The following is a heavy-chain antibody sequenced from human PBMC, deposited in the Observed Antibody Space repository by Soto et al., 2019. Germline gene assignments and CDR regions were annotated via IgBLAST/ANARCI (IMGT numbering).Heavy chain of an antibody. J-gene: IGHJ6*03. CDR1: GGSISSYY. D-gene: IGHD6-13*01. V-gene: IGHV4-59*01. Sequence: PSETLSLTCTVSGGSISSYYWSWIRQPPGKGLEWIGYIYYSGSTNYNPSLKSRVTISVDTSKNQFSLKLSSVTAADTAVYYCARDAPIIAAAGTEYYYYMDVWGKGTTVTVSS. CDR2: IYYSGST. CDR3: ARDAPIIAAAGTEYYYYMDV.